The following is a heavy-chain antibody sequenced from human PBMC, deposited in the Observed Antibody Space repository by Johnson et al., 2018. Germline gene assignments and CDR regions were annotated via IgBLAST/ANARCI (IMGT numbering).Heavy chain of an antibody. J-gene: IGHJ6*03. D-gene: IGHD1-1*01. V-gene: IGHV3-11*01. CDR2: ISSSGSTI. CDR1: GFTFSDYY. CDR3: AKGEERNDYYYYMDV. Sequence: QVQLVQSGGGLVQPGRSLRLSCAASGFTFSDYYMSWIRQAPGKGLEWVSYISSSGSTIYYADSVKGRFTITRDNAKNSLYLQMNSLRAEDTAVYYCAKGEERNDYYYYMDVWGKGTTVTVSS.